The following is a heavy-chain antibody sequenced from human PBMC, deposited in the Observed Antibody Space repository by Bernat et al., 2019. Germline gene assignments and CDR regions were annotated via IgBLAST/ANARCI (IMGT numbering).Heavy chain of an antibody. CDR2: MYSGGGT. D-gene: IGHD3-22*01. J-gene: IGHJ4*02. V-gene: IGHV3-53*01. Sequence: EVQLVESGGGLIQPGGSLRLSCAASGFSVSSNYMSWVRQAPGRGLDWISVMYSGGGTYYADSVKGRFIISRDNSKNTLDLQMNSLRAEDTAVYYCARDSSGPLYWGQGTLVTVSS. CDR1: GFSVSSNY. CDR3: ARDSSGPLY.